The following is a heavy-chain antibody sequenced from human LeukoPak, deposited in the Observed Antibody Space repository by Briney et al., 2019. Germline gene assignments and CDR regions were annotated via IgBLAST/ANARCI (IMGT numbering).Heavy chain of an antibody. CDR1: GGSISTYY. CDR2: VYYSGST. D-gene: IGHD4-23*01. J-gene: IGHJ3*02. Sequence: SETLSLTCTVPGGSISTYYWSWIRQPPGKGLEWIGCVYYSGSTNYNPSLKSRGTMSVDTSKNQFSLKLSSVTAADTAVYYCARGSITVVPAFDIWGQGTMVTVSS. CDR3: ARGSITVVPAFDI. V-gene: IGHV4-59*12.